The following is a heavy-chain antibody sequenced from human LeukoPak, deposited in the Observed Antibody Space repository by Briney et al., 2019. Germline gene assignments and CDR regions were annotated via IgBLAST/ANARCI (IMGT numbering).Heavy chain of an antibody. CDR1: GGSISSGDYY. J-gene: IGHJ4*02. Sequence: SQTLSLTCTVSGGSISSGDYYWSWIRQPPGKGLEWIGYIYYSGNTYYNPSLKSRVTLSVDTSKNQFSLKLSSVTAADTAVYFCATAAAGAADFWGQGTLVTVSS. CDR2: IYYSGNT. V-gene: IGHV4-30-4*01. D-gene: IGHD6-13*01. CDR3: ATAAAGAADF.